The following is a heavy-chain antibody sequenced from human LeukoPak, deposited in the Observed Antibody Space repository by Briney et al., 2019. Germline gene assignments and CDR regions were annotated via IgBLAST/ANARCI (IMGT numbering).Heavy chain of an antibody. CDR3: ARDDCSSISCYHNWFDP. V-gene: IGHV3-7*01. CDR1: GFTFSSYW. CDR2: IKQDGSEK. D-gene: IGHD2-2*01. Sequence: GGSLRLSCAASGFTFSSYWMSWVRQAPGKGLEWVANIKQDGSEKYYVDSVKGRFTISRDNAENSLYLQMNSLRAEDTAAYYCARDDCSSISCYHNWFDPWGQGTLVTVSS. J-gene: IGHJ5*02.